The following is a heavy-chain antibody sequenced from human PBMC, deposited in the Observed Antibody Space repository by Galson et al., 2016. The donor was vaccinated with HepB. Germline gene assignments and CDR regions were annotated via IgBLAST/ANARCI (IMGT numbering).Heavy chain of an antibody. Sequence: SETLSLTCVVSGGSINRNDYYWGWIRQSPGKGLEWLGSIYYTGTPYYNPSLESRVIISIDTSKNQFSLKLRSVTAADTAIYYCASDLVVATVPRPLNFWGHGTLVTVSS. CDR1: GGSINRNDYY. CDR3: ASDLVVATVPRPLNF. V-gene: IGHV4-39*01. D-gene: IGHD2-21*02. CDR2: IYYTGTP. J-gene: IGHJ4*01.